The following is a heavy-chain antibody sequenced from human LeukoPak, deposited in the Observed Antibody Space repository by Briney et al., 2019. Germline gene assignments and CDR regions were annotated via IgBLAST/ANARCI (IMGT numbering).Heavy chain of an antibody. V-gene: IGHV3-7*01. CDR2: IKQDGSEK. Sequence: GGSLRLSCAASGFTLSSYWMSWVRQAPGKGLEWVANIKQDGSEKYYVDSVKGRFTISRDNAKNSLYLQMNSLRAEDTAVYYCARVGSSGWYRGAFDIWGQGTMVTVSS. J-gene: IGHJ3*02. D-gene: IGHD6-19*01. CDR1: GFTLSSYW. CDR3: ARVGSSGWYRGAFDI.